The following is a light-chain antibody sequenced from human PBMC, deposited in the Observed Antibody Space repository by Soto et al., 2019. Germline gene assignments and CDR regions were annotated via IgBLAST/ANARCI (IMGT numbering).Light chain of an antibody. CDR2: AAS. V-gene: IGKV1-17*01. CDR1: QGIRNA. CDR3: LQDDSYDRT. Sequence: DIQMTQSPSSLSASVGDRVTITCRASQGIRNALGWYQQKPGKAPKRLIYAASSLQSGVPSTFSGSGSGTEFTLTISSLQPEDFATYYCLQDDSYDRTFGQGTKEEI. J-gene: IGKJ1*01.